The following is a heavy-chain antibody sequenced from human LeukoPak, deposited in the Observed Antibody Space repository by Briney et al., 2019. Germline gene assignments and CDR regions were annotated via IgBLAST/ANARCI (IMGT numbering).Heavy chain of an antibody. D-gene: IGHD2-2*01. V-gene: IGHV3-15*01. Sequence: PGGSLRLSCAASGFTFSNAWMSWVRQAPGKGLEWVGRIKSKTDGGTTDYAAPVKGRFTISRDDSKNTLYLQMNSLKTEDTAVYYCTTLEDIVVAPDFDYWGQGTPVTVSS. J-gene: IGHJ4*02. CDR3: TTLEDIVVAPDFDY. CDR2: IKSKTDGGTT. CDR1: GFTFSNAW.